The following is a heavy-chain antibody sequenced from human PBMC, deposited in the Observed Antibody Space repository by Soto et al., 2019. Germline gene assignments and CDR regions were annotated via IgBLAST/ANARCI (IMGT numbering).Heavy chain of an antibody. J-gene: IGHJ4*02. V-gene: IGHV4-59*01. CDR2: IYYSGST. CDR1: GGSISSYY. Sequence: PSETLSLTCTVSGGSISSYYWSWIRQPPGKGLEWIGYIYYSGSTNYNPSLKSRVTISVDTSKNQFSLKLSSVTAADTAVYYCARDTGIAVDYWSQGTLVTVSS. D-gene: IGHD6-19*01. CDR3: ARDTGIAVDY.